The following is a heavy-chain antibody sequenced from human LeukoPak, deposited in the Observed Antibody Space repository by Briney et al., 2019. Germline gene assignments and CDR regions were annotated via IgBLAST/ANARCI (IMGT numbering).Heavy chain of an antibody. CDR2: IYYSGST. Sequence: SEPLSLTCTVSGGSISSSSYYWGWIRQPPGKGLEWIGSIYYSGSTYYNPSLKSRVTISVDTSKNQFSLKLSSVTAADTAVYYCARVLSGSSWPYYYYYYYMDVRGKGTTVTISS. V-gene: IGHV4-39*07. J-gene: IGHJ6*03. CDR1: GGSISSSSYY. D-gene: IGHD6-13*01. CDR3: ARVLSGSSWPYYYYYYYMDV.